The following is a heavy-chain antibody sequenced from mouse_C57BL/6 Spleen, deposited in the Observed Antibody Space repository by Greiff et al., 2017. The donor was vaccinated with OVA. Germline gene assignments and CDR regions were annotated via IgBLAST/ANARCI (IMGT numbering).Heavy chain of an antibody. Sequence: QVQLQQPGAELVKPGASVKLSCKASGYTFTSYWMHWVKQRPGQGLEWIGMIHPNSGSTNYNEKFKSKATLTVDKSSSTAYMQLSSLTSEDSAVYYCARDYSSSYWYFDVWGTGTTVTVSS. V-gene: IGHV1-64*01. J-gene: IGHJ1*03. CDR2: IHPNSGST. D-gene: IGHD1-1*01. CDR1: GYTFTSYW. CDR3: ARDYSSSYWYFDV.